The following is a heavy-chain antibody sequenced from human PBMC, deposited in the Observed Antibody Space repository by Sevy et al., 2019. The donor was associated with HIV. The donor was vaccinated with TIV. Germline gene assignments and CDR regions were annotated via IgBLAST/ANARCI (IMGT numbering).Heavy chain of an antibody. J-gene: IGHJ4*02. CDR3: ARGRKQLGIIHFDY. CDR2: MNPNSGNT. V-gene: IGHV1-8*01. D-gene: IGHD7-27*01. CDR1: GYTFTSYD. Sequence: ASVKVSCKASGYTFTSYDINWVRQATGQGLEWMGWMNPNSGNTGYAQKFQGRVTMTRNTSISTAYMELSSLRSEDTAVYYCARGRKQLGIIHFDYWGQGTLVTVSS.